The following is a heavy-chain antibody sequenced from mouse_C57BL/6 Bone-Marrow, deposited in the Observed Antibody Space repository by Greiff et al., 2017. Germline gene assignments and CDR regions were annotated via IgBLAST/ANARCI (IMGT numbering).Heavy chain of an antibody. CDR1: GYSFTDYN. CDR3: ARLYYYGSRYYFDY. D-gene: IGHD1-1*01. V-gene: IGHV1-39*01. J-gene: IGHJ2*01. Sequence: EVQLKESGPELVKPGASVKISCKASGYSFTDYNMNWVKQSNGKSLEWIGVINPNYGTTSYNQKFKGKATLTVDQSSSTAYMQLNSLTSEDSAVYYCARLYYYGSRYYFDYWGQGTTLTVSS. CDR2: INPNYGTT.